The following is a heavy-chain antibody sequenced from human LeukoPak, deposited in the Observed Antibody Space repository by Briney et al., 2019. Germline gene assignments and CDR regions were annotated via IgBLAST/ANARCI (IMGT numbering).Heavy chain of an antibody. Sequence: PSETLSLTCTVSGGSISSYYWSWIRQPAGPGLEWIGRIYTSGSTNYNPSLKSRVTMSVDTSKNQFSLKLSSVTAADTAVYYCASSPRLTTSWYLFDSWGHGTLVTVSS. CDR1: GGSISSYY. D-gene: IGHD6-13*01. J-gene: IGHJ5*01. CDR2: IYTSGST. CDR3: ASSPRLTTSWYLFDS. V-gene: IGHV4-4*07.